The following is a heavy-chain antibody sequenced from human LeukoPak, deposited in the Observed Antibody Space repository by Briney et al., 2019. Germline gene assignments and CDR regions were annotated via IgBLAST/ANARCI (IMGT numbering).Heavy chain of an antibody. J-gene: IGHJ6*03. CDR1: GFTFSSYE. Sequence: GGSLRLSCVASGFTFSSYEMNWVRQAPGKGLEWVSYISSSGRTIFYADSVKGRFTISRDNAKNSLYLQMNSLRAEDTAVYYCARDYSGSYSYYYYMDVWGKGTTVTVSS. D-gene: IGHD1-26*01. V-gene: IGHV3-48*03. CDR3: ARDYSGSYSYYYYMDV. CDR2: ISSSGRTI.